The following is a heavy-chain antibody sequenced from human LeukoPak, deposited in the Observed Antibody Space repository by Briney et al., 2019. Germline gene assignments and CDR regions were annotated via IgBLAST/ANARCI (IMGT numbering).Heavy chain of an antibody. J-gene: IGHJ4*02. Sequence: ASVKVSCKASGYTFTSYGISWVRQAPGQGLEWMGWISAYNGNTNYAQKFQGRVTMTEDTSTDTAYMELSSLRSEDTAVYYCATVNNWSSYDYWGQGTLVTVSS. CDR3: ATVNNWSSYDY. CDR2: ISAYNGNT. V-gene: IGHV1-18*01. D-gene: IGHD1-20*01. CDR1: GYTFTSYG.